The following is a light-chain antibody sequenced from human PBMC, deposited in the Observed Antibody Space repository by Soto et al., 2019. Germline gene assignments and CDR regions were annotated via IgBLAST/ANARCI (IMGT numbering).Light chain of an antibody. CDR1: QSIRSW. V-gene: IGKV1-5*01. CDR2: DAS. CDR3: KKYHAN. J-gene: IGKJ4*01. Sequence: DIQMTQSPSTLSASVGDRVTITCRASQSIRSWLAWYQQKPGKAPNLLIYDASTLASGVPSRFSGSGSGTEFTLTISSLEVDDFASYECKKYHANFGGGTKVEIK.